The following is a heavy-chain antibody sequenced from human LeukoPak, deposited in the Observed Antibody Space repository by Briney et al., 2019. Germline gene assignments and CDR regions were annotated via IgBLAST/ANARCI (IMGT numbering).Heavy chain of an antibody. CDR3: ARGVPKGRRFEY. J-gene: IGHJ4*02. V-gene: IGHV4-39*01. Sequence: SETLSLTCTVSGGSISSSSYYWGWIRQPPGKGLEWIGSIYYSGSTYYNPSLKSRVTTSVDMSKNQFSLKLSSVTAADTAVYYCARGVPKGRRFEYWGQGTLVTVSS. D-gene: IGHD3-10*01. CDR2: IYYSGST. CDR1: GGSISSSSYY.